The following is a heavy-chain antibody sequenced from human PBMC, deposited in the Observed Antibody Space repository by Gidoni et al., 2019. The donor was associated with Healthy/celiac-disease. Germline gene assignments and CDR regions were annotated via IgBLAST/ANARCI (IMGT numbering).Heavy chain of an antibody. CDR3: ARDLSSGDYGMDV. CDR1: GSTFTSYA. D-gene: IGHD3-22*01. Sequence: VQLVHSGSELKKPQASVQVSCKASGSTFTSYAMNWVRQDPGQGLEWMGWINTNTGNPTYAQGFTGRFVFSLDTSVSTAYLQISSLKAEDTAVYYCARDLSSGDYGMDVWGQGTTVTVSS. V-gene: IGHV7-4-1*02. CDR2: INTNTGNP. J-gene: IGHJ6*02.